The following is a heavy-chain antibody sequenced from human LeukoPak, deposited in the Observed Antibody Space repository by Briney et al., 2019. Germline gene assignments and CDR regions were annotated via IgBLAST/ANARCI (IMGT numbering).Heavy chain of an antibody. D-gene: IGHD2-15*01. J-gene: IGHJ3*02. CDR1: GGTFSSYA. CDR2: IIPIFGTA. V-gene: IGHV1-69*13. CDR3: ARDPVPPYCSGGSCYAGGGAFDI. Sequence: PWASVKVSCKASGGTFSSYAISWVRQAPGQELEWMGGIIPIFGTANYAQKFQGRVTITADESTSTAYMELSSLRSEDTAVYYCARDPVPPYCSGGSCYAGGGAFDIWGQGTMVTVSS.